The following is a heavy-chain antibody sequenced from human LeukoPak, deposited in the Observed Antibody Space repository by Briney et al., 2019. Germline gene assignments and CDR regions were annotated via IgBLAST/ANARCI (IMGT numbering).Heavy chain of an antibody. CDR3: AKGKGIQLWLLDY. J-gene: IGHJ4*02. V-gene: IGHV3-23*01. CDR1: GFTFSSYA. Sequence: GGSLRLSCAASGFTFSSYAMSWVRQAPGKGVEWVSAISGSGGSTYYADSVKGRFTISRDNSKNTLYLQMNSLRAEDTAVYYCAKGKGIQLWLLDYWGQGTLVTVSS. CDR2: ISGSGGST. D-gene: IGHD5-18*01.